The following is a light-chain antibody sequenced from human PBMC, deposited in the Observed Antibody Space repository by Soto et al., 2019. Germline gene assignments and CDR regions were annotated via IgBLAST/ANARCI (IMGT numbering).Light chain of an antibody. CDR1: QSVSSN. V-gene: IGKV3-15*01. J-gene: IGKJ1*01. CDR2: GAS. Sequence: EIVMTQSPATLSVSPGERATLSCRASQSVSSNLAWYQQKPGQAPRLLINGASTRATGIPARFSGSGSATDFSLTISSLQSEDFAVYYCQQYNNWPPTFGQGTKVEIK. CDR3: QQYNNWPPT.